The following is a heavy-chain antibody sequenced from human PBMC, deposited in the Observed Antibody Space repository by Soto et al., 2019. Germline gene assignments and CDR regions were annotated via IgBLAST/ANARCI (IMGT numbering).Heavy chain of an antibody. D-gene: IGHD6-13*01. CDR3: RSSSRYSTDV. J-gene: IGHJ6*02. CDR2: IYSTGNT. CDR1: GGSITSSSY. V-gene: IGHV4-39*01. Sequence: QLQLQESGPGLVKPSETLSLSCTVSGGSITSSSYWGWIRQPPGKGLEWIGSIYSTGNTYYNPSLKDRVTISADTSKNQFSLNLSSVTAADTAVYYCRSSSRYSTDVWGQGTTVYVSS.